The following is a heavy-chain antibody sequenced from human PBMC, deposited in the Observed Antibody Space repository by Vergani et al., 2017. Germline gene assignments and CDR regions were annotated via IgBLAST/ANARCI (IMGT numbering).Heavy chain of an antibody. Sequence: EVQLEESGGGLVLPGRSLRLSCVASGFTSAGYAMHWVRQAPGKGLEWVSGISWNSNSIGYADSVKGRFTISRDNAKNSLYLQMNSLRAEDTALYYCAKDLGTSSGGGWFDPWGQGNLVTGSS. J-gene: IGHJ5*02. V-gene: IGHV3-9*02. CDR1: GFTSAGYA. D-gene: IGHD6-6*01. CDR3: AKDLGTSSGGGWFDP. CDR2: ISWNSNSI.